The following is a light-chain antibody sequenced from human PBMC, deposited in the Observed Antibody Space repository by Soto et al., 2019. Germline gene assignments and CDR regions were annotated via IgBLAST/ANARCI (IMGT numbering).Light chain of an antibody. CDR2: EVS. J-gene: IGLJ1*01. Sequence: QSVLTQPASVSGSPGQSITISCTGTSSDVGGYNYVSWYQQYPGKAPKLMIYEVSHRPSGVSDRFSGSKSGNTASLTISGLQAEDEADYYCSSHTNSYEVFGTGTKV. CDR3: SSHTNSYEV. CDR1: SSDVGGYNY. V-gene: IGLV2-14*01.